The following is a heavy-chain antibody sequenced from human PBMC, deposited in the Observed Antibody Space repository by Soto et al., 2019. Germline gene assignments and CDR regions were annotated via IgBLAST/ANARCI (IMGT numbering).Heavy chain of an antibody. V-gene: IGHV3-30*18. CDR2: ISYDGRNK. CDR3: AKETYSGPLDY. J-gene: IGHJ4*02. Sequence: QVQLVEAGVGVVQPGRSRRLSCAASGFTFSSYGMQWVLQAPGKGLEWVAVISYDGRNKYYADSVKGRFTISRDNSKNTLYLQMKSLRAEDTAVYYCAKETYSGPLDYWGQGTLVTVSS. CDR1: GFTFSSYG. D-gene: IGHD2-15*01.